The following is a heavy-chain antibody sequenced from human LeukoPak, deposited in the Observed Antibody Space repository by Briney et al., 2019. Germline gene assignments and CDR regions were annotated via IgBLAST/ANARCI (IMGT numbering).Heavy chain of an antibody. D-gene: IGHD6-13*01. V-gene: IGHV4-61*02. CDR2: IYTTGDT. Sequence: SQTLSLTCTVSGGSISSANYYWSWIRQPAGKGLEWVGRIYTTGDTNYNPSLKSRVTISVDTSKNQFSLKLSSVTAADTAVYYCARVSSSWPHYYFDYWGQGTLVTVSS. CDR3: ARVSSSWPHYYFDY. J-gene: IGHJ4*02. CDR1: GGSISSANYY.